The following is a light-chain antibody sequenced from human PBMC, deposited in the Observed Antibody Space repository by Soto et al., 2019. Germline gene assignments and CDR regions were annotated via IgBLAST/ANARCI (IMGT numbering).Light chain of an antibody. CDR1: SSNIGSNT. CDR2: SNN. CDR3: AAWDDSLNARDWV. Sequence: QSVLTQPPSASGTPGQRVNISCSGRSSNIGSNTVNWYQQLPGTAPKLLIYSNNQRPSGVPDRFSGSKSGTSASLAISGLQSEDEADYYCAAWDDSLNARDWVFGGGTKLTVL. V-gene: IGLV1-44*01. J-gene: IGLJ3*02.